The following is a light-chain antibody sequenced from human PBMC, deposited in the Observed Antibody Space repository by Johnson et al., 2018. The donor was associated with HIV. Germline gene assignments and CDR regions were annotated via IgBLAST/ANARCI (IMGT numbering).Light chain of an antibody. Sequence: QSVLTQPPSVSAAPGQKVTISCSGSSSNIGNNYVSWYQQLPGTAPKLLIYDNNKRPSGIPDRFSGSKSGTSATLGITGLQTGDEADYYCGTWDDSPNCVFVTGTKVTVL. J-gene: IGLJ1*01. CDR1: SSNIGNNY. CDR2: DNN. V-gene: IGLV1-51*01. CDR3: GTWDDSPNCV.